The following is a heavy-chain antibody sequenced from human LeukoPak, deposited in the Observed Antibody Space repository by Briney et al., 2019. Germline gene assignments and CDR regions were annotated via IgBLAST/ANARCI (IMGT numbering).Heavy chain of an antibody. D-gene: IGHD4-17*01. Sequence: ASVKVSCKASGGTFSSYAISWVRQAPGQGLEWMGGIIPIFGTANYAQKFQGRVTITADESTSTAYMELSSLRSEGTAVYYCARGGDGDYEGEYFDYWGQGTLVTVSS. CDR3: ARGGDGDYEGEYFDY. V-gene: IGHV1-69*13. CDR1: GGTFSSYA. J-gene: IGHJ4*02. CDR2: IIPIFGTA.